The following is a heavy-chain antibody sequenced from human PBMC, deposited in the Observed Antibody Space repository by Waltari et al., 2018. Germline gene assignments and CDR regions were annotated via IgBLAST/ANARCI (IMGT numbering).Heavy chain of an antibody. J-gene: IGHJ6*03. Sequence: QVKLVESGEGVVQPGGSLRLSCAASGFTFGSYGLHWVRQAPGKGLEGVAFIRYDGSNEYYADSVKGRFTISRDNSKNTLSLQMNSLRAEDTAVYYCAKDGSFVVVPEAMFDYYMDVWGRGTTVTVSS. CDR3: AKDGSFVVVPEAMFDYYMDV. CDR1: GFTFGSYG. CDR2: IRYDGSNE. V-gene: IGHV3-30*02. D-gene: IGHD2-2*01.